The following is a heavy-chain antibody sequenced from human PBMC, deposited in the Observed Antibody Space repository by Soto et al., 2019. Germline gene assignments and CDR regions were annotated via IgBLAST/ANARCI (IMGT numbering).Heavy chain of an antibody. CDR2: IRSKAYGGTT. J-gene: IGHJ3*02. CDR1: GFTFGDYA. D-gene: IGHD2-8*01. CDR3: TRETGLMYYGRMGAFDI. V-gene: IGHV3-49*03. Sequence: GGSLRLSCTASGFTFGDYAMSWFRQAPGKGLEWVGFIRSKAYGGTTEYAASVKGRFTISRDDSKSIAYLQMNSLKTEDTAVYYCTRETGLMYYGRMGAFDIWGQGTMVTVSS.